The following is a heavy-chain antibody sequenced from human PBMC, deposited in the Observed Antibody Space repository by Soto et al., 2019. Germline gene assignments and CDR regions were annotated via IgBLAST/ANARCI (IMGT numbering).Heavy chain of an antibody. J-gene: IGHJ6*02. D-gene: IGHD2-21*02. CDR3: ARVGCGGDCYSEDYGMDV. Sequence: SETLSLTCTVSGGSISSYYWSWIRQPPGKGLEWIGYIYYSGSTNYNPSLKSRVTISVDTSKNQFSLKLSSVTAADTAVYYCARVGCGGDCYSEDYGMDVWGQGTTVTVSS. CDR2: IYYSGST. CDR1: GGSISSYY. V-gene: IGHV4-59*01.